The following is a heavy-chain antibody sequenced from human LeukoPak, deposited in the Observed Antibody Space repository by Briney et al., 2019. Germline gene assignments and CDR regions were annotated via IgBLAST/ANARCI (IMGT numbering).Heavy chain of an antibody. D-gene: IGHD4-17*01. J-gene: IGHJ5*02. CDR2: IWYDGSNK. CDR1: GFTFSSYG. Sequence: GGSLRLSCAASGFTFSSYGMHWVRQAPGKGLEWVAVIWYDGSNKYYADSVKGRFTISRDNSKNTLYLQMNSLRAEDTAVYYCAREDGRFIGDYVGYNWFDPWGQGTLVTVSS. CDR3: AREDGRFIGDYVGYNWFDP. V-gene: IGHV3-33*01.